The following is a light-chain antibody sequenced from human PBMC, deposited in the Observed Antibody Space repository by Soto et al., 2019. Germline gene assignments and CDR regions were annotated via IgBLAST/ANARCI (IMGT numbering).Light chain of an antibody. CDR3: SSYATGSTVV. Sequence: QSALTQPASVSGSPGQSITISCTGTSSDVGGYNYVSWYQQHPGKAPKLIIFEVSSRPSGVSNRFSGSKSGNTASLTISGLQAEDEADYSCSSYATGSTVVFGGGTKLTVL. J-gene: IGLJ2*01. CDR1: SSDVGGYNY. CDR2: EVS. V-gene: IGLV2-14*01.